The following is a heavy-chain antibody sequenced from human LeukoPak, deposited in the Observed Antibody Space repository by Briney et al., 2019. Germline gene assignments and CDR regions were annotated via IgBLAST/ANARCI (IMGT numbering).Heavy chain of an antibody. CDR1: GGSISSGSYY. V-gene: IGHV4-61*02. CDR2: IYTSGST. D-gene: IGHD3-22*01. Sequence: SETLSLTCTVSGGSISSGSYYWSWIRQPAGKGLEWIGRIYTSGSTNYNPSLKSRVTMSVDTSKNQFSLKLSSVTAADTAVYYCAREWGYYYDSSGYLRDAFDIWGQGTMVTVSS. J-gene: IGHJ3*02. CDR3: AREWGYYYDSSGYLRDAFDI.